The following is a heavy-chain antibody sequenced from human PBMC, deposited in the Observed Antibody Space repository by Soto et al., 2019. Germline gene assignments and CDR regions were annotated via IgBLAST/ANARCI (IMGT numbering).Heavy chain of an antibody. CDR2: IYYSGST. CDR1: GGSISSCGYY. J-gene: IGHJ4*02. D-gene: IGHD5-12*01. V-gene: IGHV4-31*03. CDR3: ARNSGYSRGRID. Sequence: QVQLQESGPGLVKPSQTLSLTCTVSGGSISSCGYYWSWIRQHPGKGLEWIGDIYYSGSTYYNPSLKSRVTISVDTSKNQFSLKLSSVTAADTAVYYCARNSGYSRGRIDWGQGTLVTVS.